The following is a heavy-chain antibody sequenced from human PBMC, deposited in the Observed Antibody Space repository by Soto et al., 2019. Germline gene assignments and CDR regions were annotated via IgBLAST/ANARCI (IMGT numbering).Heavy chain of an antibody. V-gene: IGHV1-69*13. J-gene: IGHJ4*02. CDR3: ARDGSLYDSSGYYYLY. Sequence: SVKVSCKASGGTFSRYASSWVRQAPGQGLEWMGGIIPMFGKANYAQKFQGRVTITADEATSTGYMELRSLKSEDTAVYYCARDGSLYDSSGYYYLYWGQGTLVTVSS. D-gene: IGHD3-22*01. CDR2: IIPMFGKA. CDR1: GGTFSRYA.